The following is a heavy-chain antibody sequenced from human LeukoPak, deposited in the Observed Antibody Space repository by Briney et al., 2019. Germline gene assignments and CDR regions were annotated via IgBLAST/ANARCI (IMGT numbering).Heavy chain of an antibody. CDR3: ANRGRTAVASYYLDY. D-gene: IGHD3-10*01. V-gene: IGHV3-23*01. Sequence: GGSLRLSCAASGFTFSNYAMSWVRQAPGKGLEWVSLIKSNGGDTYYADSVEGRFIISRDNSRNTLYLQMNSLRAGDTAIYYCANRGRTAVASYYLDYWGQGTLVTVSS. CDR2: IKSNGGDT. J-gene: IGHJ4*02. CDR1: GFTFSNYA.